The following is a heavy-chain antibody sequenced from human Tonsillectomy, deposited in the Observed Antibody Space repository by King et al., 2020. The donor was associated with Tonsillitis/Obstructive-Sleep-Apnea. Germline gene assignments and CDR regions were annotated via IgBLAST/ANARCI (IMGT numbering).Heavy chain of an antibody. CDR3: ARDRVDRSGYPYYMDV. CDR1: GFTFSNFW. J-gene: IGHJ6*03. Sequence: VQLVESGGGLVQPGGSLRLSCVASGFTFSNFWMTWVRQAPGKGLEWVANIKQDGSEKYYVDSVKGRFTISRDNAKNSLYLQMNGLRVEDMAVYFCARDRVDRSGYPYYMDVWGKGTTVTVSS. CDR2: IKQDGSEK. V-gene: IGHV3-7*04. D-gene: IGHD6-19*01.